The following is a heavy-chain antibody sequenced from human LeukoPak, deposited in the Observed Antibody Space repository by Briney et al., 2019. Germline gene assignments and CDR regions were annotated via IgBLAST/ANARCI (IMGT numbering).Heavy chain of an antibody. CDR3: ARGRYSSGPGLFQH. D-gene: IGHD6-19*01. CDR1: GFSVSDNY. CDR2: IYNDGSA. Sequence: GGSLRLSCAASGFSVSDNYMSWVRQAPGKRPEWVSLIYNDGSAAYADSVKGRFTISKDNSRNTLYLQMNSLRAEDTAVYYCARGRYSSGPGLFQHWGQGTLVTVSS. V-gene: IGHV3-66*01. J-gene: IGHJ1*01.